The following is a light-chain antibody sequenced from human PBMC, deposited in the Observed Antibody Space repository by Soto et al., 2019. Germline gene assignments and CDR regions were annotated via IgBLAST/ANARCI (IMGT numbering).Light chain of an antibody. CDR3: AAWDDSLSGFAV. Sequence: QSVLTQPPSASGTPGQRVTISCSGSSSNIGSNYVSWYQQLPGTAPKLLIYRNNQRPSGVPDRFSGSKSGTSGSLAISGLRSEDEADYYCAAWDDSLSGFAVFGGGTQLTVL. V-gene: IGLV1-47*01. CDR2: RNN. J-gene: IGLJ7*01. CDR1: SSNIGSNY.